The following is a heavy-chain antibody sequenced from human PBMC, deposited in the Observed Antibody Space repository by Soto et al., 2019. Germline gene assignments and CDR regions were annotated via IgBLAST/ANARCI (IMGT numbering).Heavy chain of an antibody. CDR3: ATHPPYGPLDH. J-gene: IGHJ4*02. D-gene: IGHD4-17*01. V-gene: IGHV4-39*01. CDR1: GVSISSSSNH. Sequence: SETLSLTCTVSGVSISSSSNHWGWIRQPPGKGLEWIGNIYYSENTYYNPSLKSRVTISVDTSKNQFSLRLTSVTAADTAVYYCATHPPYGPLDHWGQGTLVTVS. CDR2: IYYSENT.